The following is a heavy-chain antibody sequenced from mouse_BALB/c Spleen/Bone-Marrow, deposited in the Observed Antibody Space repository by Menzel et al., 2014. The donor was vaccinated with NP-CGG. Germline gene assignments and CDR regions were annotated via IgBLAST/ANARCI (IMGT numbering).Heavy chain of an antibody. V-gene: IGHV2-9*02. CDR3: AREDGYFHYYAVDY. D-gene: IGHD2-3*01. Sequence: VMLVESGPGLVAPSQSLSITCTVSGFSLTSYGVHWVCQPPGKGLEWLGIIWAGGGTNYNSALMSRLSISKDNSKSQVFLKMNSLQTDDTAMYYCAREDGYFHYYAVDYWGQGTSVTVSS. J-gene: IGHJ4*01. CDR2: IWAGGGT. CDR1: GFSLTSYG.